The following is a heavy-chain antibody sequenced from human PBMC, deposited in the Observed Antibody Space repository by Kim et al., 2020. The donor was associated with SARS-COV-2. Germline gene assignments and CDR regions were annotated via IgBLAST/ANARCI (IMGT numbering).Heavy chain of an antibody. Sequence: ADTEKGRFTISRDNSKNTLYLQMNSLRAEDTAVYYCARAFSGSYFNAFDIWGQGTMVTVSS. D-gene: IGHD1-26*01. J-gene: IGHJ3*02. V-gene: IGHV3-30*01. CDR3: ARAFSGSYFNAFDI.